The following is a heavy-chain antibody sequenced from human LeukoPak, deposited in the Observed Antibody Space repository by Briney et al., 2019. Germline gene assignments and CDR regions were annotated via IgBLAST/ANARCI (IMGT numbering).Heavy chain of an antibody. J-gene: IGHJ4*02. Sequence: GGSLRLSCAASGFTLSSYSMNWVRQAPGKGLEWISHITWSGSTIFYADSVKGRFTISRDSAKNSLYLQMSSLRDEDTAAYYCAKGSYYDSSGSFYFDYWGQGTLVTVSS. CDR2: ITWSGSTI. CDR1: GFTLSSYS. V-gene: IGHV3-48*02. D-gene: IGHD3-22*01. CDR3: AKGSYYDSSGSFYFDY.